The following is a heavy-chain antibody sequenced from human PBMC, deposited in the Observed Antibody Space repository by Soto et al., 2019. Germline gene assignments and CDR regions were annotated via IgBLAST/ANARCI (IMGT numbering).Heavy chain of an antibody. CDR2: IYYNGST. D-gene: IGHD2-8*02. CDR1: GGSISSNFYY. J-gene: IGHJ5*02. CDR3: ASGGT. V-gene: IGHV4-39*01. Sequence: SETLSLTCTVSGGSISSNFYYWSWIRQPPGKGLEWIGTIYYNGSTYYNPSLKSRVTISVDTSKNQFSLKVSSVTAADTSVYYCASGGTWGQGTLVTVSS.